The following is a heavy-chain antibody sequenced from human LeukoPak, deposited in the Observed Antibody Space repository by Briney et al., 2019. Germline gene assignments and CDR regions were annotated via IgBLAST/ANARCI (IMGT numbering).Heavy chain of an antibody. CDR1: GFTFSSYA. CDR2: ISGSGGST. CDR3: AKISVVVVLAATPYYFDY. V-gene: IGHV3-23*01. J-gene: IGHJ4*02. Sequence: GGSLRLSCAASGFTFSSYAMSWVRQAPGKGLEWVSAISGSGGSTYYADSVKGRFTISRDNSKNTLYLQMNSLRAEDTAVYYCAKISVVVVLAATPYYFDYWGQGTLVTVSS. D-gene: IGHD2-2*01.